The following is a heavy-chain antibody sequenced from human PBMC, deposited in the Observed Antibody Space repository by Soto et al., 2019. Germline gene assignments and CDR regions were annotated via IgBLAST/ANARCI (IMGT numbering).Heavy chain of an antibody. CDR1: GYTFTGYS. CDR2: INPNSGGT. V-gene: IGHV1-2*04. J-gene: IGHJ4*02. CDR3: ARAFRPGHQSHNFDY. Sequence: GASVKVSCKASGYTFTGYSMHWVRQAPGQGLEWMGWINPNSGGTNYAQKFQGWVTMTRDTSISTAYMELSRLRSDDTAVYYCARAFRPGHQSHNFDYWGQGTLVTVSS.